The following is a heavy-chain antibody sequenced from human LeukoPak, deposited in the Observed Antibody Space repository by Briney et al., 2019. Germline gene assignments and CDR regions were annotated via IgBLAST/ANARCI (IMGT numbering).Heavy chain of an antibody. CDR2: IYHSETT. CDR1: GYSITSSSW. D-gene: IGHD3-10*01. CDR3: ARKENVYYYLDY. Sequence: PSETLSLTCAVSGYSITSSSWWGWIRQPPGKGLEWIGYIYHSETTYYNPSLQSRVTMSVDTSKNQFSLKLSSVTAVDTAVYYCARKENVYYYLDYWGQGTLVTVSS. V-gene: IGHV4-28*01. J-gene: IGHJ4*02.